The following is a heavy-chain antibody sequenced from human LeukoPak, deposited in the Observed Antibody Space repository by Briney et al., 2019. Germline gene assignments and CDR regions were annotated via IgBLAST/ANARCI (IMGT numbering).Heavy chain of an antibody. J-gene: IGHJ4*02. Sequence: GRSLRLSCAASGFTFSSYGMHWVRQAPGKGLEWVAVIWYDGSNKYYADSVKGRFTISRDNSKNTLYLQMNSLRAVDTAVYYCAKDEDSSGAPTDYWGQGTLVTVSS. CDR1: GFTFSSYG. D-gene: IGHD6-19*01. CDR3: AKDEDSSGAPTDY. CDR2: IWYDGSNK. V-gene: IGHV3-33*06.